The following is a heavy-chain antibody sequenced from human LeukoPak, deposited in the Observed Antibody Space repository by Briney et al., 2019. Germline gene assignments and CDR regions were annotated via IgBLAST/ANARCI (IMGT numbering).Heavy chain of an antibody. CDR3: ARMSVFWYFDL. CDR2: IYYSGNT. CDR1: GGSISSSSYY. Sequence: SETLSHTCSVSGGSISSSSYYWGWIRQPPGKGLEWIGSIYYSGNTYYNPSLKSRVTISVDTSNNQFSLTLSSVTAADTAVYYCARMSVFWYFDLWGRGTLVTVSS. V-gene: IGHV4-39*01. J-gene: IGHJ2*01.